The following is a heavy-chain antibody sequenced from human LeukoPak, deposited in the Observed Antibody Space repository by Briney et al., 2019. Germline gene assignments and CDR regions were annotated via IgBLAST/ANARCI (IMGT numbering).Heavy chain of an antibody. CDR2: ISSSGSTI. D-gene: IGHD1-26*01. CDR1: GFTFSDYY. V-gene: IGHV3-11*01. CDR3: ARRIVGAPSYYFDY. Sequence: PGGSLRLSCAASGFTFSDYYMSWIRQAPGKGLEWVSYISSSGSTIYYADSVKGRFTISRDNAKNSLYLQMNSLRAEDTAVYSCARRIVGAPSYYFDYWGQGTLVTVSS. J-gene: IGHJ4*02.